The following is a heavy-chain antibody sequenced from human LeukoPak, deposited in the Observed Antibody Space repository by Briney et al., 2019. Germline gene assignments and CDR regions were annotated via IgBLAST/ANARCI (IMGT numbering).Heavy chain of an antibody. CDR2: INHSGST. V-gene: IGHV4-34*01. CDR1: GGSFSGYY. CDR3: ARGRWELLPDY. D-gene: IGHD1-26*01. Sequence: KPSETLSLTCAVYGGSFSGYYWSWIRQPPGKGLEWIGEINHSGSTNYNPSLKSRVTISVDTSKNQFSLKLSSVTAADTAVYYCARGRWELLPDYRGQGTLVTVSS. J-gene: IGHJ4*02.